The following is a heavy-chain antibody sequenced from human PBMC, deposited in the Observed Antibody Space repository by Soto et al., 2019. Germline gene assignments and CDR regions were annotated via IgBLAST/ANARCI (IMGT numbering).Heavy chain of an antibody. CDR2: IYYSGST. CDR1: GGSISSGDYY. CDR3: AKAQYQLLSLYYGMDV. D-gene: IGHD2-2*01. Sequence: QVQLQESCPGLVKPSQTLSLTCTVTGGSISSGDYYWSWIRQPPGKGLEWIGYIYYSGSTYYNPSLKSRVTMTVDTSKRQFSLKFSSVTAADTAVYYCAKAQYQLLSLYYGMDVWCQGTTVIVSS. J-gene: IGHJ6*02. V-gene: IGHV4-30-4*01.